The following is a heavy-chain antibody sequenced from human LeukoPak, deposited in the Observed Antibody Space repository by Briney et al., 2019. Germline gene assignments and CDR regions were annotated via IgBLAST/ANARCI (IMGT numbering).Heavy chain of an antibody. D-gene: IGHD6-13*01. CDR2: IYDSGTT. CDR1: GGSISTYF. J-gene: IGHJ5*01. V-gene: IGHV4-59*01. Sequence: PSETLSLTCTVSGGSISTYFWTWIRQPPGKGLEWIGCIYDSGTTNYNPSLQSRVTISGDTSKNQFSLKLSSVTAADTAVYFCARTGQKLVFASWGQGTLVTISS. CDR3: ARTGQKLVFAS.